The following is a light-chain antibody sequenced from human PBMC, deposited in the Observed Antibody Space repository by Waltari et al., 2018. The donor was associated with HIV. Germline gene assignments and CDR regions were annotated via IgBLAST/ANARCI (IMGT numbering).Light chain of an antibody. Sequence: SYELTQPPSVSVSPGQTASITCSGNKLGHKFVCCYQQRPGQSPVVVMYQDSRRPSGIPERFSGSNSGNTATLTISGTQAMDEADYYCQAWGSSPVFGGGTKLTVL. CDR3: QAWGSSPV. J-gene: IGLJ2*01. CDR2: QDS. V-gene: IGLV3-1*01. CDR1: KLGHKF.